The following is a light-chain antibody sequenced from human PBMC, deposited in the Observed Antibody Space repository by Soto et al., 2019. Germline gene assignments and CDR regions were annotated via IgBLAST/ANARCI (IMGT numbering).Light chain of an antibody. CDR3: QDSYCPLIP. Sequence: MQLTQSPSSLSSRVGDRILITCRASQVIYNELAWYQQKLGKAPKLLSYAASSLQSGVPSRFSGSGSGTDFTLTISFLQPEDFATYYCQDSYCPLIPFGEGTRL. CDR2: AAS. J-gene: IGKJ5*01. V-gene: IGKV1-39*01. CDR1: QVIYNE.